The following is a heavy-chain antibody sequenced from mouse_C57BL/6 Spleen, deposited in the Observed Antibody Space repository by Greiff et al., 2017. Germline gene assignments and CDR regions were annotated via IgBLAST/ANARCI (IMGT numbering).Heavy chain of an antibody. CDR3: GDGVTTGEDVDD. CDR2: IYPRSGNT. Sequence: QVQLQQSGAELARPGASVKLSCKASGYTFTSYGISWVKQRTGQGLEWIGEIYPRSGNTYYNEKFKGKATLTADKYSRTAYMELRSLTSEDSAVYFCGDGVTTGEDVDDWGQGTTLTVSS. V-gene: IGHV1-81*01. CDR1: GYTFTSYG. D-gene: IGHD2-2*01. J-gene: IGHJ2*01.